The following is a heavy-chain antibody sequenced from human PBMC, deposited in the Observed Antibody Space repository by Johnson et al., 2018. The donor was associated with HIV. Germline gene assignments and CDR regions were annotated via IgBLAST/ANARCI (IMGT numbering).Heavy chain of an antibody. CDR1: GFTFSSYG. Sequence: QVQLVESGGGVDQPGGSLRLSCVASGFTFSSYGIHWVRQAPGKGLEWVAFIRYDGSNKYYADSVKGRFTISRDNSKNTLYLQMNSLRAEDTAVYYCAKDLSIAARPAAFDIWGQGTMVTVSS. J-gene: IGHJ3*02. CDR3: AKDLSIAARPAAFDI. D-gene: IGHD6-6*01. CDR2: IRYDGSNK. V-gene: IGHV3-30*02.